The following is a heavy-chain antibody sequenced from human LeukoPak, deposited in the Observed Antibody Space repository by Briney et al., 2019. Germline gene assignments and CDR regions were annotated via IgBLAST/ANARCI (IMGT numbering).Heavy chain of an antibody. D-gene: IGHD1-26*01. CDR1: GFTFRNHG. J-gene: IGHJ6*03. V-gene: IGHV3-23*01. Sequence: PGGTLRLSCAASGFTFRNHGMNWVRQAPGKGLEWVSGISPSGDIKYYADSVKGRFTISRDNSKNTLYLEVISLTADDTAVYYCARGPSGSYRHNYYYYYMDVWGKGTTVTVSS. CDR2: ISPSGDIK. CDR3: ARGPSGSYRHNYYYYYMDV.